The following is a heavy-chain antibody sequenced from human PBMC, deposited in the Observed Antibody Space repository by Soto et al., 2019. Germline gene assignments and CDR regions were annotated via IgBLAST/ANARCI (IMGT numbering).Heavy chain of an antibody. Sequence: GGSLRLSCAASGFSVSNICMSWVRQPPGKGPEWVSVISSGGSTYYADSVKGRFTISRDNSKNTLYLQMNSLRVEDTAVYYCARDEASGAYLYRGQGTLVTVSS. V-gene: IGHV3-53*01. D-gene: IGHD1-1*01. CDR1: GFSVSNIC. CDR2: ISSGGST. CDR3: ARDEASGAYLY. J-gene: IGHJ4*02.